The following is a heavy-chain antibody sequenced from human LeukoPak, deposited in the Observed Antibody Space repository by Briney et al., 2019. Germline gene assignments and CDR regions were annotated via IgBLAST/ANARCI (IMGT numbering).Heavy chain of an antibody. D-gene: IGHD3-10*01. CDR1: GGSISSGGYS. CDR3: ARTIWFGELSSFDY. J-gene: IGHJ4*02. V-gene: IGHV4-31*03. CDR2: IYYSGST. Sequence: SQTLSFTCTVSGGSISSGGYSWSWIRQHPGKGLEWIGYIYYSGSTYYNPSLKSRVTISVDTSKNQFSLKLSSVTAADTAVYYCARTIWFGELSSFDYWGQGTLVTVSS.